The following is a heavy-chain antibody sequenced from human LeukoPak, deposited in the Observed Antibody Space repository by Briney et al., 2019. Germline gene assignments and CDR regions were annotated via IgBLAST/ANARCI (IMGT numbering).Heavy chain of an antibody. CDR3: AKGYGDSSTFDY. J-gene: IGHJ4*02. CDR1: GYTFTGYY. D-gene: IGHD4-17*01. Sequence: ASVKVSCKASGYTFTGYYMHWVRQAPGQGLEWMGWINPNSGGTNYAQKFQGRVTMTRDTSISTAYMELSGLRSDDTAVYYCAKGYGDSSTFDYWGQGTLVTVSS. V-gene: IGHV1-2*02. CDR2: INPNSGGT.